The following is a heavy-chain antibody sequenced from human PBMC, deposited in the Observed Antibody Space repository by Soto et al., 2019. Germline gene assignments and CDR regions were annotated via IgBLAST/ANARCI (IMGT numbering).Heavy chain of an antibody. CDR2: FDPEDGET. J-gene: IGHJ4*02. V-gene: IGHV1-24*01. Sequence: WASVKVSCKVSGYTLTELSMHWVRQAPGKGLEWMGGFDPEDGETIYAQKFQGRVTMTEDTSTDTAYMELSSLRSEDTAVYYCATEVSYYYDSSGYYYVQYFDYWGQGTLVTVSS. CDR1: GYTLTELS. CDR3: ATEVSYYYDSSGYYYVQYFDY. D-gene: IGHD3-22*01.